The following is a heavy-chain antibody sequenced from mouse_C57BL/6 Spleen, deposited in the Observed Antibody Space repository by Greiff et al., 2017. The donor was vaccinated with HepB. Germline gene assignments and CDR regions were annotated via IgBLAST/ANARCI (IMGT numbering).Heavy chain of an antibody. CDR1: GFSFNTYA. J-gene: IGHJ4*01. CDR3: VSSYYYGTHYGMDY. D-gene: IGHD1-1*01. V-gene: IGHV10-1*01. Sequence: EVQRVESGGGLVQPKGSLKLSCAASGFSFNTYAMNWVRQAPGKGLEWVARIRSKSNNYATYYADSVKDRFTISRDDSESMLYLQMNNLKTEDTAMYYCVSSYYYGTHYGMDYWGQGTSVTVSS. CDR2: IRSKSNNYAT.